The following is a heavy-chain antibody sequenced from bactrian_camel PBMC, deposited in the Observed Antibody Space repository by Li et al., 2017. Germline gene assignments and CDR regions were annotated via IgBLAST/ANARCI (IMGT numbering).Heavy chain of an antibody. D-gene: IGHD7*01. V-gene: IGHV3S10*01. CDR2: MSRFDST. CDR3: AADPGWLLPLSSTTKPTY. Sequence: EVQLVESGGGLVQPGESLMLSCAASGFTFSTSPMTWVRQAPGKGLEWVSGMSRFDSTYYAHSVAGRFTISRDNAKNTLYLQLNSLKPEDTAMYYCAADPGWLLPLSSTTKPTYWGQGTQVTVS. J-gene: IGHJ4*01. CDR1: GFTFSTSP.